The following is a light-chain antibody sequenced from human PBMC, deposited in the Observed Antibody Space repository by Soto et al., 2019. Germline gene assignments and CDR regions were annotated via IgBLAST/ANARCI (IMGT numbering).Light chain of an antibody. V-gene: IGKV3-11*01. CDR1: QSVSDF. Sequence: EIVVTQSPDTLSLSPGERAVLSCRASQSVSDFLAWYQQKPGQAPRLLIYDASKRATGIPARFSASGSGTDFTLTISSLEPEDFALYYCQQRNNWPPRITFGRGTRLEIK. CDR2: DAS. CDR3: QQRNNWPPRIT. J-gene: IGKJ5*01.